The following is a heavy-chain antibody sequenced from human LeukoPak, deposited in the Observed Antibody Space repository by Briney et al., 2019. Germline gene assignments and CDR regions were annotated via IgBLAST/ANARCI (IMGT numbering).Heavy chain of an antibody. CDR3: ARDSGDAVAVNWYFDL. CDR1: GYTFTGYY. J-gene: IGHJ2*01. CDR2: INPNSGGT. V-gene: IGHV1-2*06. Sequence: ASVTVSCKASGYTFTGYYMHWVRQAPGQGLEWMGRINPNSGGTNYAQKFQGRVTMTRDTSISTAYMELSRLRSDDTAVYYCARDSGDAVAVNWYFDLWGRGTLVTVSS. D-gene: IGHD6-19*01.